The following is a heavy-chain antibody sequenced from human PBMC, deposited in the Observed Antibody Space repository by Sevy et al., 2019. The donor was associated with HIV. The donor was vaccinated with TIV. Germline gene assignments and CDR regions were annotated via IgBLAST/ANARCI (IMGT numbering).Heavy chain of an antibody. CDR2: IKQDGSEK. V-gene: IGHV3-7*01. J-gene: IGHJ4*02. D-gene: IGHD6-13*01. CDR3: ATPYIVAAGYFDY. CDR1: GFTFSRYW. Sequence: LSLTCAASGFTFSRYWMSWVRQAPGKGLEWVANIKQDGSEKYCVDSVKGRFTISRDNAKNSLYLQMNSLRAEDTAVYYCATPYIVAAGYFDYWGQGTLVTVSS.